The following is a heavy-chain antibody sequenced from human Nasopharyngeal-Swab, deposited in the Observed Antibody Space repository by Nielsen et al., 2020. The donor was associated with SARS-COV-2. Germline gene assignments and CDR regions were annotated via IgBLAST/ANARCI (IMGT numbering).Heavy chain of an antibody. V-gene: IGHV4-31*03. CDR2: IFYSGST. Sequence: SETLSLTCTVSGGSISSGGYYWSWIRQHPGKGLERIGYIFYSGSTYYNPSLKSRVTISVDTSNNQFSLNLSSVTAADTAVYYCARVPGGNSEGYFDYWGQGTLVTVSS. CDR1: GGSISSGGYY. CDR3: ARVPGGNSEGYFDY. J-gene: IGHJ4*02. D-gene: IGHD4-23*01.